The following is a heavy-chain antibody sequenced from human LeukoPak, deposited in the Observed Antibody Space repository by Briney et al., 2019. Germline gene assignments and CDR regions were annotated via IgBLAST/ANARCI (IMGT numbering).Heavy chain of an antibody. Sequence: ASVTVSCKASGYTFTSYAFRWVRQAPGQGLEWMGWISAYNGNTNYPQKLQGRVTMTTDTSTSTAYMELRSLRSDDTAVYYCARDWGPEYYDILTGYLSLDYWGQGTLVTVSS. J-gene: IGHJ4*02. CDR1: GYTFTSYA. D-gene: IGHD3-9*01. CDR3: ARDWGPEYYDILTGYLSLDY. CDR2: ISAYNGNT. V-gene: IGHV1-18*01.